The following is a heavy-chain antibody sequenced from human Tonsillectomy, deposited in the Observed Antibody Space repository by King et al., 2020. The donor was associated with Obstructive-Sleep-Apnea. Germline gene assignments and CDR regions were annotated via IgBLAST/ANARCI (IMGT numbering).Heavy chain of an antibody. CDR1: GYIFGTYE. V-gene: IGHV1-3*01. Sequence: QLVQSGAEVKKPGASVKVSCKASGYIFGTYEMHWVRQAPGQRLEWMGWINAGNGNTKYSQKFQGRVTITRDTSASTAYMELTSLRSEDTAVYYCARDKTTLLRGVHYYYAMDVWGQGTTVTVSS. D-gene: IGHD3-10*01. CDR3: ARDKTTLLRGVHYYYAMDV. J-gene: IGHJ6*02. CDR2: INAGNGNT.